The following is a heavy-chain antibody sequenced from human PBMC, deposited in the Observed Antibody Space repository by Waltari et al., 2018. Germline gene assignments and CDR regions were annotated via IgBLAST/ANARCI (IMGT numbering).Heavy chain of an antibody. CDR1: GGSITRDY. CDR2: ISASGST. Sequence: QMQLQESGPGLVKPSETLSLICTVSGGSITRDYWGWIRQSAGKGLEWIGRISASGSTDYNPSLESRVTMSADTSKNHFSLTLTYVTAEDAAVYYCARDPVIRSAYHYYYYGMDVWGQGTTVTVS. V-gene: IGHV4-4*07. J-gene: IGHJ6*02. D-gene: IGHD3-16*01. CDR3: ARDPVIRSAYHYYYYGMDV.